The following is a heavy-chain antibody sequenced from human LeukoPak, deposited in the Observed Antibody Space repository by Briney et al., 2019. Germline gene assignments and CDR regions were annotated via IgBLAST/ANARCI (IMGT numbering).Heavy chain of an antibody. CDR1: GGSISSYY. D-gene: IGHD6-13*01. V-gene: IGHV4-59*01. CDR2: IYYSGST. CDR3: AREGWGSSDHSYYYYMDV. J-gene: IGHJ6*03. Sequence: SETLSLTCTVSGGSISSYYWSWIRQPPGKGLEWIGYIYYSGSTNYNPSLKSRVTISVDTSKNQFSLKLSSVTAADTAAYYCAREGWGSSDHSYYYYMDVWGKGTTVTVSS.